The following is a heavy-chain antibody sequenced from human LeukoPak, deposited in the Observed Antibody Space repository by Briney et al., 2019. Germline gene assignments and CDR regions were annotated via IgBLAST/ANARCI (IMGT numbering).Heavy chain of an antibody. CDR1: GFTFSSYG. Sequence: PGGSLRLSCAASGFTFSSYGMHWVRQAPGKGLEWVAFIRYDGSNKYYADSVKGRFTISRDNSKNTLYLQMNSLRAEDTAVYYCAKDLSYYYDSCDYWGQGTLVTVSS. CDR3: AKDLSYYYDSCDY. J-gene: IGHJ4*02. V-gene: IGHV3-30*02. CDR2: IRYDGSNK. D-gene: IGHD3-22*01.